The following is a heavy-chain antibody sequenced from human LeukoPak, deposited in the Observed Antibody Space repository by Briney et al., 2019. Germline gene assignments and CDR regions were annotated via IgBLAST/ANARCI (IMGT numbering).Heavy chain of an antibody. CDR2: IYYSGST. J-gene: IGHJ4*02. V-gene: IGHV4-39*07. CDR1: GGSVSGSYYY. CDR3: AKDWVYYDSSGYLYYFDY. Sequence: PSETLSLTCALSGGSVSGSYYYWGWIRQPPGKGLEWIGSIYYSGSTYYNPSLRSRVIISLDTSKNQFSLKLSSVTAADTAVYYCAKDWVYYDSSGYLYYFDYWGQGTLVTVSS. D-gene: IGHD3-22*01.